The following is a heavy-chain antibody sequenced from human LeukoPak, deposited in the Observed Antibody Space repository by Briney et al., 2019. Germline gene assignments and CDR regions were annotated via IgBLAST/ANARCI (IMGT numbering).Heavy chain of an antibody. CDR1: GFTFSSYG. Sequence: PGRSLRLSCAASGFTFSSYGMHWVRQAPGQRVEWMGWINAGNGNTKYSQEFQGRVTITRDTSASTAYMELSSLRSEDMAVYYCARGTPHPDSSGYYYLGDYYYYMDVWGKGTTVTVSS. CDR2: INAGNGNT. J-gene: IGHJ6*03. V-gene: IGHV1-3*03. CDR3: ARGTPHPDSSGYYYLGDYYYYMDV. D-gene: IGHD3-22*01.